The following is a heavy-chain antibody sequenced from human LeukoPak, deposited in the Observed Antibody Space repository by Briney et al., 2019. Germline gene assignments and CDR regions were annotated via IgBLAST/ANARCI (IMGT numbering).Heavy chain of an antibody. CDR3: AKASSNYFYYFEY. CDR1: GFTFSSSD. Sequence: GGSLRRSCAASGFTFSSSDMHWVRQAPGKGLEWVAVISYDATNKYYADSVKGRFTLSRDNSKNTLYLQTNTLRDEDTAVYYCAKASSNYFYYFEYWGQGTLVTVSS. V-gene: IGHV3-30*18. CDR2: ISYDATNK. J-gene: IGHJ4*02. D-gene: IGHD2/OR15-2a*01.